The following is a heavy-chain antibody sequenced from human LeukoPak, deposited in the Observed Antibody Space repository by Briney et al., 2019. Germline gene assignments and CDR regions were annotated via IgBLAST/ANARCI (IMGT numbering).Heavy chain of an antibody. D-gene: IGHD1-7*01. V-gene: IGHV4-4*07. Sequence: SQTLSLTCTVSGGSISSYYWSWIRQPAGKGLEWIGRIYTSGSTYYNPSLKSRVTIPVDTSKNQFSLKLSSVTAADTAVYYCARHNWNYLQRGFDPWGQGTLVTVSS. J-gene: IGHJ5*02. CDR2: IYTSGST. CDR3: ARHNWNYLQRGFDP. CDR1: GGSISSYY.